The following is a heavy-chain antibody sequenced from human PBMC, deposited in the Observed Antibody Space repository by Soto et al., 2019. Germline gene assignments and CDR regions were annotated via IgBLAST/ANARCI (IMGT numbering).Heavy chain of an antibody. D-gene: IGHD2-2*01. CDR1: GFTFSSYS. CDR2: ISSSSSYI. J-gene: IGHJ4*02. CDR3: ARDRWDIVVVPAAIGVVDY. V-gene: IGHV3-21*01. Sequence: GGSLRLSCAASGFTFSSYSMNWVRQAPGKGLEWVSSISSSSSYIYYADSVKGRFTISRDNAKNSLYLQMNSLRAEDTAVYYCARDRWDIVVVPAAIGVVDYWGQGTLVTVSS.